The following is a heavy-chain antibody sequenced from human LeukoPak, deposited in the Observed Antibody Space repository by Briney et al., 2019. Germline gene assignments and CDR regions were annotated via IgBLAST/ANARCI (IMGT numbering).Heavy chain of an antibody. D-gene: IGHD6-19*01. CDR3: GRQVVRSSSGWKFGY. Sequence: GESLKISCTGSGYSFSHYWIGWVRQMPGKGLEWMGIIYPDDSDTTYSPSFQGHVTISADKSISTTYLQWDSLKASDTGMYYCGRQVVRSSSGWKFGYWGQGTLSPSPQ. CDR1: GYSFSHYW. J-gene: IGHJ4*02. CDR2: IYPDDSDT. V-gene: IGHV5-51*01.